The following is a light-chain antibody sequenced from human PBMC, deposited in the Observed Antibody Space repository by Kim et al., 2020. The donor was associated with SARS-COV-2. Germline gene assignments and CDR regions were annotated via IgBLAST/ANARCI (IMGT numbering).Light chain of an antibody. J-gene: IGLJ3*02. CDR2: HVS. V-gene: IGLV2-14*03. Sequence: QSALTQPASVSGSPGQSINISCTGTSSDVGSSNFVSWYQQRPGKAPKVMIYHVSNRPSGVSDRFSGSKSGNTASLTISGLQAEDEADYHCSSHTTSNTWVFGGGTQLTVL. CDR1: SSDVGSSNF. CDR3: SSHTTSNTWV.